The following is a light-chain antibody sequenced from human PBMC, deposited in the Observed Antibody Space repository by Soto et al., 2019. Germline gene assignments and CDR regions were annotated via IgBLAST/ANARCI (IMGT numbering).Light chain of an antibody. Sequence: QSVLTQPPSVSGAPGQRVTISCTGSSSNIGAGHDVHWYQQLPGTAPKLLIYGNGNRPSGVPDRFSGSKSGTSASLAITGLQAEDEADYYCSSYTSSSTQVFGTGTKLTVL. V-gene: IGLV1-40*01. J-gene: IGLJ1*01. CDR2: GNG. CDR1: SSNIGAGHD. CDR3: SSYTSSSTQV.